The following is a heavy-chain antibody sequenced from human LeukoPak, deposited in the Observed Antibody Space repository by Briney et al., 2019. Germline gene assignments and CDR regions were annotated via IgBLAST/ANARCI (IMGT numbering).Heavy chain of an antibody. CDR1: GFTFSTYA. V-gene: IGHV3-23*01. CDR2: ISGSGGST. J-gene: IGHJ4*02. CDR3: AKVYCSSTSCNTPTLYYFDY. D-gene: IGHD2-2*02. Sequence: GGSLRLSCAASGFTFSTYAMSWVRQAAGKGLEWVSLISGSGGSTYYADSVKGRFTISRDNSKNTLYLQMNGLRAEDTAVYYCAKVYCSSTSCNTPTLYYFDYWGQGTLVTVSS.